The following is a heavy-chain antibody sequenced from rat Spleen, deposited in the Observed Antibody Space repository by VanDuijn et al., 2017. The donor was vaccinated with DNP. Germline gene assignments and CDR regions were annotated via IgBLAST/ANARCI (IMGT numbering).Heavy chain of an antibody. CDR2: ISYDGSST. J-gene: IGHJ2*01. CDR1: RITFSDHN. CDR3: AKGPNYGGWSDYFDY. V-gene: IGHV5-7*01. Sequence: EVQLVESGGGLVQPGRSMKLSCAVSRITFSDHNMAWVRQAPKKGLEWVATISYDGSSTYYRDSVKGRFTISRDNAQNTLYLQMNKLGSEDTAIYYCAKGPNYGGWSDYFDYWGQGVMVTVSS. D-gene: IGHD1-11*01.